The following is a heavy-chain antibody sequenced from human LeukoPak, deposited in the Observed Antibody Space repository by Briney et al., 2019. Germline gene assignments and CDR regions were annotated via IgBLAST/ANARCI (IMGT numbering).Heavy chain of an antibody. CDR2: IFSDGNI. J-gene: IGHJ4*02. D-gene: IGHD3-3*01. CDR1: GDSISRSDYY. Sequence: SETLSLTCTVSGDSISRSDYYWGWIHQPPGKGLEWIGSIFSDGNIYYNPSLKSRVTVSIDTSRNQFSLMLSSVTAADTAVYYCARHASISIFGGGVDYWAQGTLVTVSS. V-gene: IGHV4-39*01. CDR3: ARHASISIFGGGVDY.